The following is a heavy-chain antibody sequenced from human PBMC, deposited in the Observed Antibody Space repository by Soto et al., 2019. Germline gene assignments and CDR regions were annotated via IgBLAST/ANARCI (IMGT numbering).Heavy chain of an antibody. CDR3: ATENWFDP. CDR2: VSIGGST. V-gene: IGHV3-23*01. Sequence: GGSLRLSCAASGFTFSSYAMGWVRQGPGKGLEWVAVVSIGGSTHYADSVRGRFTISRDNSKNTLSLQMNSLTADDTAVYYCATENWFDPWGQGTLVTVSS. J-gene: IGHJ5*02. CDR1: GFTFSSYA.